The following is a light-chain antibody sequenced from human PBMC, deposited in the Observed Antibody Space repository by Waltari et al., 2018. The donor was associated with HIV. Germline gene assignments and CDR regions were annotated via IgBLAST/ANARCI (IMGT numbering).Light chain of an antibody. J-gene: IGLJ2*01. CDR3: FSYAGNNFLL. CDR1: SSDIGLYNF. V-gene: IGLV2-8*01. Sequence: QSALTQPPSASGSPGQSVTISCAGTSSDIGLYNFVSWYQHHPGKAPKLMISDVSRRPSGFPERFSGSKSGNTASLTVSGLQADDEATYYCFSYAGNNFLLFGGGTKLTVL. CDR2: DVS.